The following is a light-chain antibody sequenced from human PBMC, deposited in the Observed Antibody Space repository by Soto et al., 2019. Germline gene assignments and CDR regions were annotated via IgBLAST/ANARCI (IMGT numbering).Light chain of an antibody. CDR3: QQYKSYPYT. CDR1: QSFSTW. Sequence: DIQMTQSPSTLSASVGDRVTITCRASQSFSTWLAWYQQKPGKAPKLLIYDASSLESGVPSRFSGSGSGTEFTHTISSLQPDDFATYYCQQYKSYPYTFGQGTKLEIK. V-gene: IGKV1-5*01. CDR2: DAS. J-gene: IGKJ2*01.